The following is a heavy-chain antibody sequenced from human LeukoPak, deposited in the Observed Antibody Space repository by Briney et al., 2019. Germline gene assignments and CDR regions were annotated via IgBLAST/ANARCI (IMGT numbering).Heavy chain of an antibody. V-gene: IGHV1-18*01. CDR3: ARDGVGYCSSTSCSGGWFDP. CDR2: ISAYNGNT. D-gene: IGHD2-2*03. Sequence: ASVKVSCKASGYTFTSYGISWVRQAPGQGLEWMGWISAYNGNTNYAQKLQGRVTITTDTSTSTAYMELRSLRSDDTAVYYCARDGVGYCSSTSCSGGWFDPWGQGTLVTVSS. CDR1: GYTFTSYG. J-gene: IGHJ5*02.